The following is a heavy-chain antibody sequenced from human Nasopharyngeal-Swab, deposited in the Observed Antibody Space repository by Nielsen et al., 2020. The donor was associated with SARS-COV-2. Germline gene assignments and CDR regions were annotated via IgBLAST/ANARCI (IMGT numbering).Heavy chain of an antibody. J-gene: IGHJ4*02. V-gene: IGHV3-66*01. D-gene: IGHD3-10*01. Sequence: GESLKISCAASGFTVSSNYMNWVRQAPGKGLEWVSGIYFGGTTYYADSVKGRFTISRDNSQNTLYLQMNSLRAEDTAVYYCAKVRGVGSTEDHFDFWGQGTLVTVSS. CDR2: IYFGGTT. CDR1: GFTVSSNY. CDR3: AKVRGVGSTEDHFDF.